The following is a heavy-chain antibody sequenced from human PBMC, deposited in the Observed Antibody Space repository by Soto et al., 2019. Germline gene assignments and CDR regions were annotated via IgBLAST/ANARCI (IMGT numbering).Heavy chain of an antibody. V-gene: IGHV1-3*01. J-gene: IGHJ6*03. CDR3: ARESDGSGSYPYYYYYYMDV. CDR1: GYTFTSYA. D-gene: IGHD3-10*01. Sequence: GASVKVSCKASGYTFTSYAMHWVRQAPGQRLEWMGWINAGNGNTKYSQKFQGRVTITRDTSASTAYMELSSLRSEDTAVYYCARESDGSGSYPYYYYYYMDVWGKGTTVTVSS. CDR2: INAGNGNT.